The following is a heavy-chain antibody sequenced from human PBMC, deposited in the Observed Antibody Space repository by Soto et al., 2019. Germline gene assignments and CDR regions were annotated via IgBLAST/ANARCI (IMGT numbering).Heavy chain of an antibody. CDR2: ISSSSSYI. D-gene: IGHD6-6*01. J-gene: IGHJ6*02. CDR1: GFTFSSYS. V-gene: IGHV3-21*01. Sequence: GGSLRLSCAASGFTFSSYSMNWVRQAPGKGLEWVSSISSSSSYIYYADSVKGRFTISRDNAKNSLYLQMNSLRAEDTAVYYCARDLGEYSSSTVGYYYYYGMDVWGQGATVTVSS. CDR3: ARDLGEYSSSTVGYYYYYGMDV.